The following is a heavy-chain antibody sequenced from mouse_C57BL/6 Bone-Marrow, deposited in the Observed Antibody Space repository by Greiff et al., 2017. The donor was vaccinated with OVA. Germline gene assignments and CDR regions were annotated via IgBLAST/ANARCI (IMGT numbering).Heavy chain of an antibody. CDR1: GYTFTSYW. Sequence: QVQLQQPGAELVKPGASVQLSCKASGYTFTSYWLQWVKQRPGQGLEWIGEIDPSDSYTNYNQKFKGKATLTVDTSSSTAYIQLSSRTSEDSAVYYCASLGHAMDYWGQGTSVTVSS. J-gene: IGHJ4*01. D-gene: IGHD4-1*01. CDR2: IDPSDSYT. V-gene: IGHV1-50*01. CDR3: ASLGHAMDY.